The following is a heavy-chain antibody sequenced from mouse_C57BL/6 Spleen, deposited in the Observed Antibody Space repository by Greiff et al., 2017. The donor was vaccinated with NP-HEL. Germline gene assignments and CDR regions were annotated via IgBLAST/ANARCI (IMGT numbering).Heavy chain of an antibody. CDR2: IYPGDGDT. V-gene: IGHV1-82*01. Sequence: QVQLQQSGPELVKPGASVKISCKASGYAFSSSWMNWVKQRSGKGLEWIGRIYPGDGDTNYNGKFKGKATLTADKSSSTAYMQLSSLTSEDSAVYFCATYYDHPLYAMDYWGQGTSVTVSS. D-gene: IGHD2-4*01. CDR1: GYAFSSSW. J-gene: IGHJ4*01. CDR3: ATYYDHPLYAMDY.